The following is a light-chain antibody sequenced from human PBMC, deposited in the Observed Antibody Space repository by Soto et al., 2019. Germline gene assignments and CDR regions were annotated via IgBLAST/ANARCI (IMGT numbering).Light chain of an antibody. V-gene: IGLV2-14*01. CDR1: SSDVGGYNY. CDR2: DVS. J-gene: IGLJ3*02. CDR3: ISYTSSSTWV. Sequence: QSALTQPASVSGSPGQSITISCTGTSSDVGGYNYVSWYQQHPGKVPKLMIYDVSDRPSGVSNRFSGSKSGNTASLTISGLPAEDEADYYCISYTSSSTWVFGGGTKVTVL.